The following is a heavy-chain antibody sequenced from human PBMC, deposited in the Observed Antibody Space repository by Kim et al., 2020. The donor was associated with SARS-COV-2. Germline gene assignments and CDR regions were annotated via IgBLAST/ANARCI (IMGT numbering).Heavy chain of an antibody. D-gene: IGHD3-22*01. V-gene: IGHV4-59*08. J-gene: IGHJ4*02. CDR2: IYYSGST. CDR1: GGSISSYY. Sequence: SETLSLTCTVSGGSISSYYWSWIRQPPGKGLEWIGYIYYSGSTNYNPSLKSRVNISVDTSKNQFSLKLSSVTAADTAVYYCARLSYYYDSSGYYSDYWGQGTLVTVSS. CDR3: ARLSYYYDSSGYYSDY.